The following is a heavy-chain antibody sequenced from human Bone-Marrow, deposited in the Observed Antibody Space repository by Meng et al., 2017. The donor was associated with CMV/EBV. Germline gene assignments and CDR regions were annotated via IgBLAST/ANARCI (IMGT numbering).Heavy chain of an antibody. CDR1: GFTFSNYA. CDR2: IGGSGGGT. CDR3: ARADGSGSYAPIDY. V-gene: IGHV3-23*01. J-gene: IGHJ4*02. D-gene: IGHD3-10*01. Sequence: GESLKISCAASGFTFSNYAMSRVRQAPGKGLEWVSAIGGSGGGTYYADSVKGRFTISRDNAKSSLYLRMHSMRAADTALFHCARADGSGSYAPIDYWGQGILVTVSS.